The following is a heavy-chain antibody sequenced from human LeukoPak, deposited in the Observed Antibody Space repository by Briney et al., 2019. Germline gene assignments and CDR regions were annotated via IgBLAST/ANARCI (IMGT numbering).Heavy chain of an antibody. D-gene: IGHD3-10*01. Sequence: SGPTLVKPTQTLTLTCTFSGFSVRTSGMGVGWIRQPPGKALEWLALIYWDHGKRYSPSLKSRLTITKDTSKNQVVLTVTNMDPVDTATYFCARLSRVDVPVGVIRHFDNWGQGTLVTVSS. CDR2: IYWDHGK. CDR1: GFSVRTSGMG. J-gene: IGHJ4*02. CDR3: ARLSRVDVPVGVIRHFDN. V-gene: IGHV2-5*02.